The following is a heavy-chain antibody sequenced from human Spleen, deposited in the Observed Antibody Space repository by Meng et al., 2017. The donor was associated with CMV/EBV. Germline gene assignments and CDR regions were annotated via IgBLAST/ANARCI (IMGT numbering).Heavy chain of an antibody. CDR1: GYTFTSYG. V-gene: IGHV1-18*01. D-gene: IGHD3-10*01. Sequence: VGLGQCGVEGKRPGAAVKVSSKASGYTFTSYGISWVRQAPGQGLEWMGWISAYNGNTNYAQKLQGRVTMTTDTSTSTAYMELRSLRSDDTAVYYCARVFGSIEKDYWGQGTLVTVSS. CDR2: ISAYNGNT. J-gene: IGHJ4*02. CDR3: ARVFGSIEKDY.